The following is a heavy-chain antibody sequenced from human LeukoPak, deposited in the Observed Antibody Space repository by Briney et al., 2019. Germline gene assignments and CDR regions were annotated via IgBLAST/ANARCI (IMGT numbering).Heavy chain of an antibody. J-gene: IGHJ4*02. CDR3: ARVRPSRGSSSSELFDY. V-gene: IGHV4-4*07. CDR1: GGSISSYY. CDR2: IYTSGST. Sequence: SETLSLTCTVSGGSISSYYWSWIRQPAGKGLEWIGRIYTSGSTNYNPSLKSRVTMSVDTSKNQFSLKLSSVTAADTAVYYCARVRPSRGSSSSELFDYWGQGTLVTVSS. D-gene: IGHD6-6*01.